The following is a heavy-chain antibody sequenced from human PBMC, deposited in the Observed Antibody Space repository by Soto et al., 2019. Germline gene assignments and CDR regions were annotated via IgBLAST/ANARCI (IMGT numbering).Heavy chain of an antibody. CDR1: GGSISSGGYY. Sequence: SETLSLTCTASGGSISSGGYYWSWIRQHPGKGLEWIGYIYYSGSTYYNPSLKSRVTISVDTSKNQFSLKLSSVTAADTAVYYCARQGIAAALFDYWGQGTLVTVSS. CDR2: IYYSGST. D-gene: IGHD6-13*01. V-gene: IGHV4-31*03. J-gene: IGHJ4*02. CDR3: ARQGIAAALFDY.